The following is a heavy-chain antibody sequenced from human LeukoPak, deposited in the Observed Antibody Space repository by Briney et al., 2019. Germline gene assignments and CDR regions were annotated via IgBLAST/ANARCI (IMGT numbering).Heavy chain of an antibody. V-gene: IGHV3-21*01. CDR3: ARDPIGGGSYYRYNWFDP. D-gene: IGHD1-26*01. J-gene: IGHJ5*02. CDR2: ISSSSSYI. Sequence: GGSLRLSCAASGFTFSSYSMNWVRQAPGKGLEWVSSISSSSSYIYYADSVKGRFTISRDNAKNSLYLQMNSLRAEDTAVYYCARDPIGGGSYYRYNWFDPWGQGTLVTVSS. CDR1: GFTFSSYS.